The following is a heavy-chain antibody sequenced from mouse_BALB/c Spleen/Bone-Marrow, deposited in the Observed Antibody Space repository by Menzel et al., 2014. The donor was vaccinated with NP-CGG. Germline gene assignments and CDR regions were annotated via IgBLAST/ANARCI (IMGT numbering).Heavy chain of an antibody. V-gene: IGHV7-3*02. Sequence: EVQGVESGGGLVQPGGSLRLSCATSEFTFTDYYMNWVRQPPGMALEWLGFIRNKANGYTTDYSTSVKGRFTISRDNSQNILYLQMNTLRTEDSATYYCARDVGRLFFDVWGAGTTVTVSS. J-gene: IGHJ1*01. D-gene: IGHD3-3*01. CDR3: ARDVGRLFFDV. CDR2: IRNKANGYTT. CDR1: EFTFTDYY.